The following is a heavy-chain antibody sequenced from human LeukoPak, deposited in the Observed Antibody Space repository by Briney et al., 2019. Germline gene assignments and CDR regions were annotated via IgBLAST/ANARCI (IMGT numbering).Heavy chain of an antibody. J-gene: IGHJ4*02. V-gene: IGHV3-23*01. D-gene: IGHD3-16*01. Sequence: GGSLRLSCVISGFTFRSYDMSWVRQAPGKGLEWVSSISGGGDTTHYADSVKGRFTISRDNSKDTLYLQLNSLRAEDTAVYYCAKDGNMITFGGVPQSFDYWGQGTLVTVSS. CDR2: ISGGGDTT. CDR1: GFTFRSYD. CDR3: AKDGNMITFGGVPQSFDY.